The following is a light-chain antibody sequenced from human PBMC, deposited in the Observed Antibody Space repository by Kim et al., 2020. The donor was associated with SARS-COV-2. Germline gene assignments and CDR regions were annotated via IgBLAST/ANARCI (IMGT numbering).Light chain of an antibody. CDR2: FDT. Sequence: AQRKTAKISGGENNIESKRVPWYQQKPGQAPVLVISFDTDRPSGIPERISGSNSGNTATQTITRVEAGDEADYYCQVWESSSDHVVFGGGTQLTVL. CDR1: NIESKR. CDR3: QVWESSSDHVV. J-gene: IGLJ2*01. V-gene: IGLV3-21*01.